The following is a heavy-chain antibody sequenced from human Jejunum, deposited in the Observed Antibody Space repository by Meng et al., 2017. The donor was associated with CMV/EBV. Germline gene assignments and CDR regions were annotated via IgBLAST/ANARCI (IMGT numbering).Heavy chain of an antibody. J-gene: IGHJ5*02. CDR2: INPNSGGT. CDR1: GYTFTGYY. CDR3: ARARPYLNWFDP. V-gene: IGHV1-2*02. Sequence: ASGYTFTGYYMHWVRQAPGQGLEWMGWINPNSGGTNYALKFQGRVTMTRDTSISTAYVELNRLRSDDMAIYYCARARPYLNWFDPWGQGTLVTVSS. D-gene: IGHD2-8*01.